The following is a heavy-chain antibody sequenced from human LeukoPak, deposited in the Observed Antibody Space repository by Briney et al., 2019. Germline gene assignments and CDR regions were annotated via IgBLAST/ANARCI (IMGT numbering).Heavy chain of an antibody. CDR3: ARESAGTAAGPGFDY. CDR2: IYYSGST. CDR1: GGSISSGGYY. Sequence: SQTLSLTCTVSGGSISSGGYYWSWIRQHPGKGLEWIGYIYYSGSTYYNPSLKSRVTISVDTSKNQFSLKLSSVTAADTAVYYCARESAGTAAGPGFDYWGQGTLVTVSS. D-gene: IGHD6-13*01. J-gene: IGHJ4*02. V-gene: IGHV4-31*03.